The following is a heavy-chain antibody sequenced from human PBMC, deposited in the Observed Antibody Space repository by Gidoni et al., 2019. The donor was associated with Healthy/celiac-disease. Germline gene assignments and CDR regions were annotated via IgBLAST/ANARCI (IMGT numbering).Heavy chain of an antibody. CDR1: VGSISGSSYY. Sequence: QLQLQESGPGLVKPSETLSLTCTVSVGSISGSSYYWGWIRQPPGKWLEWIWSIYCSWSTYDNPSLKSRVTISVDTSKNQCSLKLSSVTAADTAVYYCARMGGSGSYYRYYYGMDVWGQGTTVTVSS. J-gene: IGHJ6*02. V-gene: IGHV4-39*01. D-gene: IGHD3-10*01. CDR3: ARMGGSGSYYRYYYGMDV. CDR2: IYCSWST.